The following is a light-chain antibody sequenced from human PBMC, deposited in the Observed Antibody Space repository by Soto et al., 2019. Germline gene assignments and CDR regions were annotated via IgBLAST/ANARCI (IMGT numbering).Light chain of an antibody. Sequence: QSVLTQSPSASGAPGQRVSISCSGSGSNIGNFSLSCVQQLSGTAPKLLIHTNDQRPSGVPDRFSCSKSGTSASLAISGLQSEDEADYSCGSWDESLNVYVFGSGTKGTAL. J-gene: IGLJ1*01. CDR3: GSWDESLNVYV. V-gene: IGLV1-44*01. CDR1: GSNIGNFS. CDR2: TND.